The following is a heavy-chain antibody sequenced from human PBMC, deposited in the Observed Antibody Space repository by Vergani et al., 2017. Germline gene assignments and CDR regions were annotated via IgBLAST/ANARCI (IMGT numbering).Heavy chain of an antibody. CDR3: AKDLYSSSWYYFDY. CDR2: ISSSGSTI. Sequence: QVQLVESGGGLVKPGGSLRLSCAASGFTFSDYYMSWIRQAPGKGLEWVSYISSSGSTIYYADSVKGRFTISRDNSKNTLYLQMNSLRAEDTAVYYCAKDLYSSSWYYFDYWGQGTLVTVSS. V-gene: IGHV3-11*01. D-gene: IGHD6-13*01. CDR1: GFTFSDYY. J-gene: IGHJ4*02.